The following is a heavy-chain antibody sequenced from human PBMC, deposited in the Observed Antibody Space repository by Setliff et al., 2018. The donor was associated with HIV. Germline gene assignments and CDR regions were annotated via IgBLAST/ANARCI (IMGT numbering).Heavy chain of an antibody. D-gene: IGHD3-3*01. Sequence: PSETLSLTCAVFDGSRSGIHWSWIRQPPGKGLEWIAEINFGGGTNHNPSLKSRVTISVDTSKNQFSLKLTSVTAADTAVYYCARRRSPPSGFYSWGQGTLVTVSS. CDR2: INFGGGT. CDR3: ARRRSPPSGFYS. J-gene: IGHJ4*02. CDR1: DGSRSGIH. V-gene: IGHV4-34*01.